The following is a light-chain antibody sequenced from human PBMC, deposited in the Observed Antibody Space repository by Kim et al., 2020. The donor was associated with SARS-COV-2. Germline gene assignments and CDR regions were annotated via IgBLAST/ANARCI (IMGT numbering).Light chain of an antibody. Sequence: EIVLTQSPATLSLSPGERATLSCRASQSVSSYLARYQQKPGQATRLLIYDASNRATGIPARFSGSGSGTDFTLTISSLEPEDFSVYYCQQRSNWPPFTFGGGTKVDIK. CDR3: QQRSNWPPFT. J-gene: IGKJ4*01. CDR2: DAS. CDR1: QSVSSY. V-gene: IGKV3-11*01.